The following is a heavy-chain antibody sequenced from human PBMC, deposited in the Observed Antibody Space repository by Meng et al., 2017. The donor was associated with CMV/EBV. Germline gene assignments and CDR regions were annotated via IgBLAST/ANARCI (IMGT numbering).Heavy chain of an antibody. J-gene: IGHJ6*02. CDR3: ARGARKGYDYRNYYYYGMDV. Sequence: GGSLRLSCAASGFTFSSYSMNWVRQAPGKGLEWVSSISSSSSYIYYADSVKGRFTISRDNAKNSLYLQMNSLRAEDTAVYYCARGARKGYDYRNYYYYGMDVWGQGTTVTVSS. V-gene: IGHV3-21*01. D-gene: IGHD5-12*01. CDR1: GFTFSSYS. CDR2: ISSSSSYI.